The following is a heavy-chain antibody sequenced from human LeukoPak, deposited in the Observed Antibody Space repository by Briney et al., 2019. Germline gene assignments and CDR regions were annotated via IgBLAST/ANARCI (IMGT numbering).Heavy chain of an antibody. J-gene: IGHJ6*02. Sequence: SETLSLTCTVSGGSISSYYWSWIRQPAGKGLEWIGRIYTSGSTNYNPSLKSRVTMSVDTSKNQFSLKLSSVTAADTAVYYCARGTYYYGSGSYRAPHYYYGMDVWGQGTTVTVSS. V-gene: IGHV4-4*07. CDR1: GGSISSYY. D-gene: IGHD3-10*01. CDR3: ARGTYYYGSGSYRAPHYYYGMDV. CDR2: IYTSGST.